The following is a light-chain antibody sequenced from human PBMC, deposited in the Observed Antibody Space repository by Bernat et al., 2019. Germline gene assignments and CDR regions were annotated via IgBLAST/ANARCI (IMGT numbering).Light chain of an antibody. CDR3: SSYADTHTLI. J-gene: IGLJ2*01. V-gene: IGLV2-8*01. CDR2: DVS. CDR1: SSDIGSYNY. Sequence: QSALTQSPSASGSPGQSVTISCTGSSSDIGSYNYVSWYQQTPGKAPKLLIFDVSERPSGVPDRFSGAKSGNTASLTVSGLLLDDEGDYYCSSYADTHTLIFGGGTKLTVL.